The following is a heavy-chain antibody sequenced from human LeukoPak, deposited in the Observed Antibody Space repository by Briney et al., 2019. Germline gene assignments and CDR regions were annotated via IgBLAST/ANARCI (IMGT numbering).Heavy chain of an antibody. V-gene: IGHV4-34*01. CDR2: INQSGNS. J-gene: IGHJ4*02. CDR1: GGSFSGYY. CDR3: ARQKPSTFRQYGRGRPLDS. Sequence: SETLSLTCAVYGGSFSGYYWSWIRQPPEKGLEWIGEINQSGNSNYNPSLKSRVTILVDTSKNQFSLKLSSVTAADTAVYYCARQKPSTFRQYGRGRPLDSWGQGTLVSVSS. D-gene: IGHD4-11*01.